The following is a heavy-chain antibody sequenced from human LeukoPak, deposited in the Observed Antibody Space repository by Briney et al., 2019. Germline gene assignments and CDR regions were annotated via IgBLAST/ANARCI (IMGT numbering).Heavy chain of an antibody. CDR2: IIPIFGTA. J-gene: IGHJ3*02. Sequence: SVTVSCKASGGTFSSYAISWVRQAPGQGLEWMGGIIPIFGTANYAQKFQGRVTITADESTSTAYMELSSLRSEDTAVYYCASPSKGRCGGDCYDAFDIWGQGTMVTVSS. V-gene: IGHV1-69*13. D-gene: IGHD2-21*02. CDR3: ASPSKGRCGGDCYDAFDI. CDR1: GGTFSSYA.